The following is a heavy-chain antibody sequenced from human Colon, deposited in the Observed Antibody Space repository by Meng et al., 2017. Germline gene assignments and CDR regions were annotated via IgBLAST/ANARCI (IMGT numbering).Heavy chain of an antibody. J-gene: IGHJ4*02. D-gene: IGHD2-2*01. V-gene: IGHV4-30-4*01. Sequence: QVQLQESGPGVVKPSQTLSLTCTSSGGSSNSADYYWTWIRQSPGKGLEWLGYIHSSGNTYYTPSLKSRLTMSLDTSKNQFSLRLTSVTAADTAVYYCARNPVIPDARTFDFWGQGALVTVSS. CDR3: ARNPVIPDARTFDF. CDR1: GGSSNSADYY. CDR2: IHSSGNT.